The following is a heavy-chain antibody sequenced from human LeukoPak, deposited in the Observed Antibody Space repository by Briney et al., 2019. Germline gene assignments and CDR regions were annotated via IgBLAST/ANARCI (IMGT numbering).Heavy chain of an antibody. V-gene: IGHV4-39*07. D-gene: IGHD5-12*01. CDR3: ARSGSGYLRYYFDY. CDR1: GGSISRSTYY. Sequence: PSETLSLTCTVSGGSISRSTYYWGWIRQPPGKGLEWIGSLYFSGSTYYNPSLKSRVTISVDTSKNQFSLKLNSVTAADTAVYYCARSGSGYLRYYFDYWGQGTLVTVSS. J-gene: IGHJ4*02. CDR2: LYFSGST.